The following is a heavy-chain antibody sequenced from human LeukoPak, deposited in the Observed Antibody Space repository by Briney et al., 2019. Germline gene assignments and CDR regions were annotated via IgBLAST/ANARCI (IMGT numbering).Heavy chain of an antibody. D-gene: IGHD1-1*01. CDR1: GFIFSNYA. J-gene: IGHJ4*02. CDR3: AKAPPYTKYFDY. Sequence: GGSLRLSCAGSGFIFSNYAMSWVRQAPGQGLEWVSTISNSGDATFYADAVKGRFTISRDNSKNTLYLQMYSLRAEDTAIYYCAKAPPYTKYFDYWGQGTLLTVSS. CDR2: ISNSGDAT. V-gene: IGHV3-23*01.